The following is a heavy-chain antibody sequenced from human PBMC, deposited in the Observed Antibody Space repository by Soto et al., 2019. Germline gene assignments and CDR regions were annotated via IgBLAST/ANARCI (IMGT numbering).Heavy chain of an antibody. D-gene: IGHD3-22*01. CDR3: ERRDSR. CDR1: GFTFSSSE. V-gene: IGHV3-48*03. Sequence: GGSXRLSCAVSGFTFSSSEMYWVRQAPGKGLEWISYIHPSGQPIFYADSVKGRFTISRDNANNSLFLQMNSLRAEDTAVYYCERRDSRWGKGTMVTVS. J-gene: IGHJ3*01. CDR2: IHPSGQPI.